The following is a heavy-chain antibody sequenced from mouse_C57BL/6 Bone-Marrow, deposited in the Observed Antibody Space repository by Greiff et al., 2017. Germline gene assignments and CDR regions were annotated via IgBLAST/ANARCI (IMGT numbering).Heavy chain of an antibody. J-gene: IGHJ2*01. D-gene: IGHD4-1*01. CDR2: IRLKSDNYAT. Sequence: EVKLQESGGGLVQPGGSMKLSCVASGFTFSNYWMNWVRQSPEQGLEWVAQIRLKSDNYATHYAESVKGRFTISRDDSKSSVYRQMNNLRAEDTGIYYGTKTLGLFDNWGQDATLTVSS. CDR1: GFTFSNYW. V-gene: IGHV6-3*01. CDR3: TKTLGLFDN.